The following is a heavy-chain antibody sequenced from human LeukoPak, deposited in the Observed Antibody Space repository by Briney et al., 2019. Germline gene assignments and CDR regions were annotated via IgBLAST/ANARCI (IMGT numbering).Heavy chain of an antibody. CDR2: INHSGST. V-gene: IGHV4-34*01. CDR3: ASCTSNTNPDDAFDI. CDR1: GGSFSGYY. D-gene: IGHD1-14*01. Sequence: PSETLSLTCAVYGGSFSGYYWSWIRQPPGKGLEWIGEINHSGSTNYNPSLKSRVTISVDTSKNQFSLKLSSVTAADTAVYYCASCTSNTNPDDAFDIWGQGTMVTVSS. J-gene: IGHJ3*02.